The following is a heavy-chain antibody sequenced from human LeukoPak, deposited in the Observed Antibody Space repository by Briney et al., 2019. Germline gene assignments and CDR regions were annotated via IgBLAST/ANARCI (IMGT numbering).Heavy chain of an antibody. Sequence: GASVKVSCKASGYTFTGYYMHWVRQAPGQGLEWMGWINPNSGGTNYAQKFQGRVTMTRDTSISTAYMELSRLRSDDTAVYYCARDRATQWLVRRWFDPWGQGTLVTVSS. J-gene: IGHJ5*02. V-gene: IGHV1-2*02. CDR3: ARDRATQWLVRRWFDP. D-gene: IGHD6-19*01. CDR1: GYTFTGYY. CDR2: INPNSGGT.